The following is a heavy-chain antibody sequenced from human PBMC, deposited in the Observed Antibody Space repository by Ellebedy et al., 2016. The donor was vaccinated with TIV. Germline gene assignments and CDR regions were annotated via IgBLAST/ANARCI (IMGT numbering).Heavy chain of an antibody. D-gene: IGHD3-3*01. CDR1: GFSLSTSGVG. Sequence: SGPTLVKPTQTLTLTCTFSGFSLSTSGVGVGWIRQPPGKALEWLALIYWNDDKRFSPSLKSSLTITKDTSKNQVVLTMTNMDPVDTATYYCVHSSLLRPFDYWGQGTLVTVSS. J-gene: IGHJ4*02. V-gene: IGHV2-5*01. CDR3: VHSSLLRPFDY. CDR2: IYWNDDK.